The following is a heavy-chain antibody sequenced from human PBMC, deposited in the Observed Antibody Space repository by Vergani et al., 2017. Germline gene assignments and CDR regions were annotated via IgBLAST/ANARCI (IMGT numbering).Heavy chain of an antibody. CDR1: GYTFTSYA. D-gene: IGHD2-15*01. CDR2: SNAGNGNT. Sequence: QVQLVQSGAEVKKPGASVKVSCKASGYTFTSYAMHWVRQAPGQRLEWMGWSNAGNGNTKYSQEFQGRVTITRDTSASTAYMELSSLRSEDTAVYYCATPKFRGGYYYYYYGMDVWGQGTTVTVSS. CDR3: ATPKFRGGYYYYYYGMDV. V-gene: IGHV1-3*02. J-gene: IGHJ6*02.